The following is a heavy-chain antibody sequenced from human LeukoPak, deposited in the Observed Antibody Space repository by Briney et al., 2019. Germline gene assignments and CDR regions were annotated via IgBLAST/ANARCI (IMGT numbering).Heavy chain of an antibody. D-gene: IGHD4-17*01. V-gene: IGHV1-18*04. CDR2: SSAYNCNT. CDR1: GYIFTNYG. J-gene: IGHJ5*02. CDR3: ARDYGDDGWFDP. Sequence: SVQVSCKACGYIFTNYGIIWVRDPPGHGLEWMGWSSAYNCNTNYAQQLQGRVTMTTNTSTSTAYMELRSLRSDDTAVYYCARDYGDDGWFDPWGQGTLVTVSS.